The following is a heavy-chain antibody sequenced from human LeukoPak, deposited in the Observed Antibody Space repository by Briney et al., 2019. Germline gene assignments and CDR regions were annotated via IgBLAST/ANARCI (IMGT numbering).Heavy chain of an antibody. J-gene: IGHJ4*01. Sequence: PSETLSLTCTVSGVSISPYYWSWIRQPPGKGLEWIGYIYYSGSTTYTPSLKSPVTISVDTSRNQFSLKLSSVTAADTAVYYCARGAGAFDYWGHGTLVTVSS. CDR1: GVSISPYY. CDR3: ARGAGAFDY. D-gene: IGHD6-19*01. CDR2: IYYSGST. V-gene: IGHV4-59*01.